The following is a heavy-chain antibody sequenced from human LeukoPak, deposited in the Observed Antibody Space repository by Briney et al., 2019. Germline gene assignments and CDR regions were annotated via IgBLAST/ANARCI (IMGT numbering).Heavy chain of an antibody. Sequence: SETLSLTCTVSGGPMNNDYWSWVRQPPGKGLEWIGYLSYSGTTKYNPSFKSRVTISVDTSKNLFSLKLTSVTAADTAVYYCARDPFDWGQGILVIVSS. J-gene: IGHJ4*02. CDR3: ARDPFD. V-gene: IGHV4-59*01. CDR2: LSYSGTT. CDR1: GGPMNNDY.